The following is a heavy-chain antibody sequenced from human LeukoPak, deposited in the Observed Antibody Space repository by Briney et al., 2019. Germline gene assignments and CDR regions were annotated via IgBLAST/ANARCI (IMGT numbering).Heavy chain of an antibody. D-gene: IGHD5-18*01. J-gene: IGHJ5*02. CDR1: GGSISSSSYY. V-gene: IGHV4-39*01. CDR2: IYYSGST. CDR3: ARPLYSYGKSNWFDP. Sequence: SETLSLTCTVSGGSISSSSYYWGWIRQPPGKGLEWIGSIYYSGSTYYNPSLKSRVTISVDTSKNQFSLKLSSVTAADTAVYYCARPLYSYGKSNWFDPWGQGTLVTVSS.